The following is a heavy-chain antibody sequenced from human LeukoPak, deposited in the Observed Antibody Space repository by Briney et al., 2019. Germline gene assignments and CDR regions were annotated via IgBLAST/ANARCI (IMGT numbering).Heavy chain of an antibody. CDR1: ADSFSSHY. CDR3: AGFITIFGVVTGYNWFDP. Sequence: SETLSLTCAVSADSFSSHYWTWIRQSPGKGLEWIGYISYIGSTNYNPSLKSRVTISIDTSKNQFSLKLSSVTAADTAVYYCAGFITIFGVVTGYNWFDPWGQGTLVTVSS. CDR2: ISYIGST. D-gene: IGHD3-3*01. V-gene: IGHV4-59*11. J-gene: IGHJ5*02.